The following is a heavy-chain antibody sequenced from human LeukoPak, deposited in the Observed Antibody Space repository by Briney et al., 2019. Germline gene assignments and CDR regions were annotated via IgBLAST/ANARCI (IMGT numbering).Heavy chain of an antibody. CDR2: INPSSSTT. CDR3: TRVASYSSSWYYFDY. J-gene: IGHJ4*02. D-gene: IGHD6-13*01. V-gene: IGHV1-46*01. Sequence: APVKVSCKASGYTFTSYYLHWVRQAPGQGLEWMGIINPSSSTTNYAQKFQGRVTMTRDTSTSTVFMEPSSLRSEDTAVYYCTRVASYSSSWYYFDYWGQGTLVTVSS. CDR1: GYTFTSYY.